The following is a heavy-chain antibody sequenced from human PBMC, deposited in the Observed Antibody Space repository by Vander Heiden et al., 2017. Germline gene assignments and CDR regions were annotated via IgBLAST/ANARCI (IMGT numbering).Heavy chain of an antibody. D-gene: IGHD5-18*01. J-gene: IGHJ4*02. Sequence: QVQLVESGGGVVQPGRSLSLSCAASGFTFSSYAMHWVRQAPGKGWEWVAVISYDGSNKDYADSVKGRLNMARDNSKNTLYLQMNSLRAEDTAVYDGARGSRRRDTAMAPWDYWGQGTRGTVA. V-gene: IGHV3-30-3*01. CDR1: GFTFSSYA. CDR3: ARGSRRRDTAMAPWDY. CDR2: ISYDGSNK.